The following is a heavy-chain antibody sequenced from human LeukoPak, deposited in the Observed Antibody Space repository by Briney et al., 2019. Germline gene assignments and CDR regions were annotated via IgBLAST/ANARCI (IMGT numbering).Heavy chain of an antibody. CDR3: ARSGGALGYYYMDV. CDR1: GGTFSSYA. J-gene: IGHJ6*03. D-gene: IGHD3-16*01. Sequence: SVKVSCKASGGTFSSYAISWVRQAPGQGLEWMGGIIPIFGTANYTQKFQGRVTITADESTSTAYMELSSLRAEDTAVYYCARSGGALGYYYMDVWGKGTTVTVSS. CDR2: IIPIFGTA. V-gene: IGHV1-69*13.